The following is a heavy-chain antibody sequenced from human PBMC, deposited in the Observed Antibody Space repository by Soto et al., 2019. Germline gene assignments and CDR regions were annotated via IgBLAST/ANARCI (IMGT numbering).Heavy chain of an antibody. Sequence: QMQLVESGGNLVKPGGSLRLSCSASGFSFGDYYMNWIRKAPGKGLEWVSYISSGGTTISYSDSVKGRFTISRDNAQNSVYLEMNSLKAEDTAVYYCARRLFLDVWGQGTLVTVSS. V-gene: IGHV3-11*01. CDR3: ARRLFLDV. CDR2: ISSGGTTI. CDR1: GFSFGDYY. J-gene: IGHJ4*02. D-gene: IGHD2-21*01.